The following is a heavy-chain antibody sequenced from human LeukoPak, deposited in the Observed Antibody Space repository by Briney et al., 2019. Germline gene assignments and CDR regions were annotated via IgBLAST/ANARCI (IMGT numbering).Heavy chain of an antibody. CDR2: FDPEDGET. V-gene: IGHV1-24*01. Sequence: ASVKVSCKVSGYTLTELSMHWVRQAPGEGLEWMGGFDPEDGETIDAQKFQGRVTMTEDTSTDTAYMELSSLRSEDTAVYYCATAMVRGGNWFDPWGQGTLVTVSS. CDR1: GYTLTELS. D-gene: IGHD3-10*01. CDR3: ATAMVRGGNWFDP. J-gene: IGHJ5*02.